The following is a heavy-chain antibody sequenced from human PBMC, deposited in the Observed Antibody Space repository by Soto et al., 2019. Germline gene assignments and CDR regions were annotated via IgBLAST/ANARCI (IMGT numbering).Heavy chain of an antibody. J-gene: IGHJ5*02. CDR1: GGSISSGGYY. V-gene: IGHV4-31*03. D-gene: IGHD5-12*01. Sequence: PSETLSVPYTVSGGSISSGGYYWSWIRQHPGKGLEWIGYIYYSGSTYYNPSLKSRVTISVDTSKNQFSLKLSSVTAADTAVYYCARVSYDTNWFDPWGQGTLVTVS. CDR3: ARVSYDTNWFDP. CDR2: IYYSGST.